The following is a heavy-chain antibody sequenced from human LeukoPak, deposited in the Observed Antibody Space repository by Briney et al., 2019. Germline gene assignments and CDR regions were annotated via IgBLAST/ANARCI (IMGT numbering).Heavy chain of an antibody. D-gene: IGHD3-10*01. J-gene: IGHJ3*02. CDR3: AKDLGRITMVRGVINSDAFDI. CDR1: GFTFSSYG. Sequence: GGSLRLSCAASGFTFSSYGTHWVRQAPGKGLEWVAFIRYDGSNKYYADSVKGRFTISRDNSKNTLYLQMNSLRAEDTAVYYCAKDLGRITMVRGVINSDAFDIWGQGTMVTVSS. CDR2: IRYDGSNK. V-gene: IGHV3-30*02.